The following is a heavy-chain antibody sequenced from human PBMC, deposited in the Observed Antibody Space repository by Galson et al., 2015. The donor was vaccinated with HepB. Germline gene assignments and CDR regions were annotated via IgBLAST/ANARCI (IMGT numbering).Heavy chain of an antibody. V-gene: IGHV1-24*01. Sequence: SVKVSCKVSGYTLTELSMHWVRQAPGKGLEWMGGFDPEDGETIYARKFQGRVTMTEDTSTDTAYMELSSLRSEDTAVYYCATGHSYGYTGNWFDPWGQGTLVTVSS. D-gene: IGHD5-18*01. CDR3: ATGHSYGYTGNWFDP. CDR1: GYTLTELS. CDR2: FDPEDGET. J-gene: IGHJ5*02.